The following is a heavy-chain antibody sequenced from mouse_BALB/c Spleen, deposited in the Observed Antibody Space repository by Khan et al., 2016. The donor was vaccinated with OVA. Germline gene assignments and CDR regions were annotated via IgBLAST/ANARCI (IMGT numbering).Heavy chain of an antibody. CDR2: ISYSGRT. CDR1: GYSITSDYA. V-gene: IGHV3-2*02. J-gene: IGHJ2*01. D-gene: IGHD1-1*01. CDR3: ARSVTITTVVATDFDY. Sequence: QLEESGPGLVKPSQSLSLTCTVTGYSITSDYAWNWIRQFPGNKLEWMGYISYSGRTIYNPSLKSRISITRDTSKNQFFLQLNSVTTEDTATYYCARSVTITTVVATDFDYWGQGTTLTVAS.